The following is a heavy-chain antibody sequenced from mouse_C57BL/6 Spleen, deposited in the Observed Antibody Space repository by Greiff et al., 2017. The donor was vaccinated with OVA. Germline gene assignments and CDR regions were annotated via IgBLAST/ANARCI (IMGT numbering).Heavy chain of an antibody. J-gene: IGHJ3*01. D-gene: IGHD1-1*01. Sequence: QVQLQQPGAELVKPGASVKMSCKASGYTFTSYCITWVKQRPGQCLEWIGDIYPGSGSTNYNEKFKSKATLTVDTSSSTAYMQLSSLTSEDSAVYYCARSDYYGSSYEFAYWGQGTLVTVSA. CDR1: GYTFTSYC. CDR2: IYPGSGST. V-gene: IGHV1-55*01. CDR3: ARSDYYGSSYEFAY.